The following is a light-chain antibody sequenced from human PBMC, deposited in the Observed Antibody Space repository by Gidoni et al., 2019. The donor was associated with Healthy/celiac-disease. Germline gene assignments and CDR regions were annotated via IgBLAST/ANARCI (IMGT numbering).Light chain of an antibody. CDR1: PSLLHSNGYNY. J-gene: IGKJ1*01. CDR3: MQALQTRT. CDR2: LGS. V-gene: IGKV2-28*01. Sequence: DIVMTQSPLSLPVTPGEPAPIPCRSSPSLLHSNGYNYLDWYLQKPGQSPQLLIYLGSTRAFGVPDRCSGSGSGTDFTLKISRVEAEDVGVYYCMQALQTRTFGQGTKVEIK.